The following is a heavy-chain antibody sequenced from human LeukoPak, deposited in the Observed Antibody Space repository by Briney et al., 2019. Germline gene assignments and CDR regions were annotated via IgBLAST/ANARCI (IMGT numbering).Heavy chain of an antibody. CDR2: IIPIFGTA. Sequence: ASVKVSCKASGGTFSSYAISWVRQAPGQGLEWMGGIIPIFGTANYAQKFQGRVTITADESTSTAHMELSSLRSEDTAVYYCARVSGIVGATTSPLRAFDIWGQGTMVTVSS. CDR3: ARVSGIVGATTSPLRAFDI. V-gene: IGHV1-69*13. J-gene: IGHJ3*02. CDR1: GGTFSSYA. D-gene: IGHD1-26*01.